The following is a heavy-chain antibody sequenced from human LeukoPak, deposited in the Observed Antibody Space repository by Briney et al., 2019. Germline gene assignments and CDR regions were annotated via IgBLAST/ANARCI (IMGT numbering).Heavy chain of an antibody. CDR2: IYYSGST. CDR1: GGSVSSYY. J-gene: IGHJ5*02. D-gene: IGHD6-6*01. CDR3: ARDRYSSSSGWFDP. Sequence: PSETLSLTCTVSGGSVSSYYWSWIRQPPGKGLEWIGYIYYSGSTNYNPSLKSRVTISVDTSKNQFSLKLSSVTAADTAVYYCARDRYSSSSGWFDPWGQGTLVTVSS. V-gene: IGHV4-59*02.